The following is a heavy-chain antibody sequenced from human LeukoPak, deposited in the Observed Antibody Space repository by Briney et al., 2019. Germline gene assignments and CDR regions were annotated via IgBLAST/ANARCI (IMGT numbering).Heavy chain of an antibody. CDR1: GGSFSGYY. D-gene: IGHD6-19*01. J-gene: IGHJ4*02. CDR2: IYYSGST. Sequence: SETLSLTCAVYGGSFSGYYWSWIRQPPGKGLEWIGSIYYSGSTYYNPSLKSRVTISVDTSKNQFSLKLSSVTAADTAVYYCARDWGDSSGWYRFFHYWGQGTLVTVSS. CDR3: ARDWGDSSGWYRFFHY. V-gene: IGHV4-34*01.